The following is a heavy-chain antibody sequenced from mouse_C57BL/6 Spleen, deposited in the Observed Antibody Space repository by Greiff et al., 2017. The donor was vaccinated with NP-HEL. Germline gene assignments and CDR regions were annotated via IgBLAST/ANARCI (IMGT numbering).Heavy chain of an antibody. J-gene: IGHJ4*01. CDR2: INPNNGGT. CDR3: ARSIYYGSSVYAMDY. CDR1: GYTFTDYN. Sequence: EVQLQQSGPELVKPGASVKMSCKASGYTFTDYNMHWVKQSHGKSLEWIGYINPNNGGTSYNQKFKGKATLTVNKSSSTAYMELRSLTSEDSAVYYCARSIYYGSSVYAMDYWGQGTSVTVSS. D-gene: IGHD1-1*01. V-gene: IGHV1-22*01.